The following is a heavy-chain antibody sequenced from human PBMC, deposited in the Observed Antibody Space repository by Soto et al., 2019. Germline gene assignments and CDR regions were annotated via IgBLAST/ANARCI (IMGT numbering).Heavy chain of an antibody. CDR3: TRVLAALGNRWYFDL. V-gene: IGHV4-4*02. J-gene: IGHJ2*01. CDR2: IYHNGNT. D-gene: IGHD6-13*01. CDR1: GGSISRSNW. Sequence: QVQLQESGPGLVKPSGTLSLTCAVSGGSISRSNWWSWVRQPPGKGLEWIGEIYHNGNTNYNPSLKTRVTISVHKSKNEFSLNLTSVTAADTAVYYCTRVLAALGNRWYFDLWGPGTLVTVS.